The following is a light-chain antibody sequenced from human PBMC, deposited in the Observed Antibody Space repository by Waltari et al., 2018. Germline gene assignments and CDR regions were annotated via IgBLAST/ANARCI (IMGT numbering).Light chain of an antibody. Sequence: DIHLTHSPSTLSASVGVIVTLTCRARQSNHSWFSWYQQKPGKAPKVLIYNASNLDTRVPCRCSGGGSGTEVILSISSLQSDDFVTYFCKQYNSFGQGTKVEIE. CDR1: QSNHSW. J-gene: IGKJ1*01. V-gene: IGKV1-5*03. CDR3: KQYNS. CDR2: NAS.